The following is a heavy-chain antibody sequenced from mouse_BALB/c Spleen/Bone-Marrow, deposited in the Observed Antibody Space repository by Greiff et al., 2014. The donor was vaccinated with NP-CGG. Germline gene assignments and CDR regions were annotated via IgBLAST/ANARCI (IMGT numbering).Heavy chain of an antibody. J-gene: IGHJ3*01. CDR2: IYPYNGGT. V-gene: IGHV1S29*02. Sequence: VQLKQSGPELVKPGASVKISCKASGYTFTDYNMHWVKQSHGKSLDWIGYIYPYNGGTGYNQKFKSKATLTVDNSSSTAYMELRSLTSEDSAVYYCARGRAYGNYVWFAYWGQGTLVTGSA. CDR1: GYTFTDYN. D-gene: IGHD2-1*01. CDR3: ARGRAYGNYVWFAY.